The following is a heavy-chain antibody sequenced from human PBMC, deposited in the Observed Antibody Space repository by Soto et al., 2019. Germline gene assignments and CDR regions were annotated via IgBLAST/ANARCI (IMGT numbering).Heavy chain of an antibody. CDR1: GGSLTSGYT. V-gene: IGHV4-31*03. D-gene: IGHD3-10*01. CDR2: ISYSGTT. CDR3: ARGVLV. J-gene: IGHJ1*01. Sequence: QVQLQESGPGLVKPSQTLSLTCTVSGGSLTSGYTWSWIRQLPGKGLEWIGFISYSGTTSYNPSLASRVTTSVDTSKNQFSLRLNSMTAADTAVYYCARGVLVWGQGTLVTVSS.